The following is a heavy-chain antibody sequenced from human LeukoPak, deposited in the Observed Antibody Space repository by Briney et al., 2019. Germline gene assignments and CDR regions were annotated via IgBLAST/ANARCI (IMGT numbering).Heavy chain of an antibody. Sequence: SQTLSLTCAVSGGSISSGGYSWSWIQQPPGKGLEWIGYIYHSGSTYYNPSLKSRVTISVDRSKNQFSLKLSSVTAADTAVYYCARVLGGDWFDPWGQGTLVTVSS. D-gene: IGHD7-27*01. V-gene: IGHV4-30-2*01. J-gene: IGHJ5*02. CDR1: GGSISSGGYS. CDR2: IYHSGST. CDR3: ARVLGGDWFDP.